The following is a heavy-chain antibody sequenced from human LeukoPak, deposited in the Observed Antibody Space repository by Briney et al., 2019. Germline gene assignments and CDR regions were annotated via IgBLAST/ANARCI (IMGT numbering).Heavy chain of an antibody. V-gene: IGHV3-23*01. CDR1: GFTFSSYA. D-gene: IGHD6-19*01. J-gene: IGHJ5*02. CDR3: AKGIAVAVYNWFDP. CDR2: ISGSGGST. Sequence: PGGSLRLSCAASGFTFSSYAMSWVRQAPGKGLEWASAISGSGGSTYYTDSVKGRFTISRDNSKNTLYLQMNSLRAEDTAVYYCAKGIAVAVYNWFDPWGQGTLVTVSS.